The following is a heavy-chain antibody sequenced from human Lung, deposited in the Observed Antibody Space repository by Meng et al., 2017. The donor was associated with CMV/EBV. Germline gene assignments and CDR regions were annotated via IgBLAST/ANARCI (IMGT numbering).Heavy chain of an antibody. J-gene: IGHJ4*02. CDR3: ARDNWNYDQKLFAY. Sequence: LSCTVSGYSISSGYYWGWIRQPPGKGLEWIGSIYHSGSTYYNPSLKSRVTISVDTSKNQFSLKLSSVTAADTAVYYCARDNWNYDQKLFAYWGQGTXVTGSS. CDR2: IYHSGST. D-gene: IGHD1-7*01. CDR1: GYSISSGYY. V-gene: IGHV4-38-2*02.